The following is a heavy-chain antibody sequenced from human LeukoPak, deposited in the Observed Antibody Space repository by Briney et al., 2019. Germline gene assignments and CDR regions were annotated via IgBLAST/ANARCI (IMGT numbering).Heavy chain of an antibody. CDR1: GGSVSSDPYY. D-gene: IGHD3-22*01. J-gene: IGHJ3*02. Sequence: PAETLSLTCTVSGGSVSSDPYYWGWIRQPPWKGLEWIGTIYYSGSTYFNPSLKSRVTISLDTSKNQFSLRLSSVTAADAAVYYCARALRRITMITDAFDIWGQGTMVTASS. CDR3: ARALRRITMITDAFDI. V-gene: IGHV4-39*07. CDR2: IYYSGST.